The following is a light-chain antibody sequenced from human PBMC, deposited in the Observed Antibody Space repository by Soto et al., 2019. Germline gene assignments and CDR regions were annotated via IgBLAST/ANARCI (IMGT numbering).Light chain of an antibody. J-gene: IGKJ4*01. V-gene: IGKV4-1*01. CDR3: QQYYNNPPT. CDR1: QSILYSSNNKNY. Sequence: DIVMTQSPDSLAVSLGERATINCKSSQSILYSSNNKNYLTWYQHKPGQPPKLPIYWASTRESGVPDRFSVSGSGTDFTLTISSLQAEDVAVYYCQQYYNNPPTFGGGTKVEIK. CDR2: WAS.